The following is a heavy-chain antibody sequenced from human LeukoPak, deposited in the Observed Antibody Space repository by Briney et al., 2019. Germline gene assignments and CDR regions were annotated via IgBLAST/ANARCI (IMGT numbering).Heavy chain of an antibody. J-gene: IGHJ4*02. CDR1: GFTFSSYA. Sequence: GGSLRLSCAASGFTFSSYAMSWVRQAPGKGLEWVSAISGSGGSTYYADSVKGQFTISRDNSKNTLYLQMNSLRAEDTAVYYCAKEVARDYSNYVVYWGQGTLVTVSS. CDR3: AKEVARDYSNYVVY. D-gene: IGHD4-11*01. CDR2: ISGSGGST. V-gene: IGHV3-23*01.